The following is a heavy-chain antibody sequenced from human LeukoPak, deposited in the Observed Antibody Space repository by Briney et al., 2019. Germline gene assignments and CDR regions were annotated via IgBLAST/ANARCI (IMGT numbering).Heavy chain of an antibody. CDR1: GFTFSSYS. D-gene: IGHD3-10*01. CDR2: ISSSSSCI. CDR3: ARDAIQWFGELLSYFDY. V-gene: IGHV3-21*01. J-gene: IGHJ4*02. Sequence: GGSLRLSCAASGFTFSSYSMNWVRQAPGKGLEWVSSISSSSSCIYYADSVKGRFTISRDNAKNSLYLQMNSLRAEDTAVYYCARDAIQWFGELLSYFDYWGQGTLVTVSS.